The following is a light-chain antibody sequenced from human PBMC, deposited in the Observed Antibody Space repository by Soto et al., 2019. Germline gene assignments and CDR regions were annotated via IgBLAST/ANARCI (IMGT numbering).Light chain of an antibody. CDR1: QSVSTRD. Sequence: EFVLTQSPGTVSLSPGERATLSCRASQSVSTRDLAWYRQKPGQAPSLLIFGASNRATGIPDRFSGSGSGTDLALTITRLEPEDCAVYYCLRYGDSPPAYTFGQGTKLEIK. V-gene: IGKV3-20*01. CDR3: LRYGDSPPAYT. J-gene: IGKJ2*01. CDR2: GAS.